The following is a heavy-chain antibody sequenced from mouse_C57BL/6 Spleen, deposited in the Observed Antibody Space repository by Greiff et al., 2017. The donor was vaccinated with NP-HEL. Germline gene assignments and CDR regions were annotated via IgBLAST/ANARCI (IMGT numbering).Heavy chain of an antibody. Sequence: EVQLQQSGPELVKPGASVKISCKASGYTFTDYYMNWVKQSHGKSLEWIGDINPNNGGTSYNQKFKGKATLTVDKSSSTAYMELSSLTSEDSAVYYCARNFDYWGQGTTLTVSS. CDR2: INPNNGGT. CDR1: GYTFTDYY. CDR3: ARNFDY. J-gene: IGHJ2*01. V-gene: IGHV1-26*01.